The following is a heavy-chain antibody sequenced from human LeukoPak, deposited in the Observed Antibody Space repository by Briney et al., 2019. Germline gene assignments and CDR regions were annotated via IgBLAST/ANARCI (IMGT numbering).Heavy chain of an antibody. CDR3: ARGNIPATAIPAGVYFDY. D-gene: IGHD2-2*02. V-gene: IGHV3-64*01. CDR2: ISSNGGST. J-gene: IGHJ4*02. CDR1: GFTFSSYA. Sequence: GGSLRLSCAASGFTFSSYAMHWVRQAPGKGLEYVSAISSNGGSTYYANSVKGRFTISRDNSKNTLYLQMGSLRAEDMAVYYCARGNIPATAIPAGVYFDYWGQGILVTVSS.